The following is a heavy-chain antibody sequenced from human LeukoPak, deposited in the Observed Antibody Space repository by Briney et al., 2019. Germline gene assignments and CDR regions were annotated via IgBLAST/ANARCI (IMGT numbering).Heavy chain of an antibody. CDR1: GGSIGNYY. CDR2: TSYSGNT. V-gene: IGHV4-59*01. J-gene: IGHJ6*02. Sequence: SETLSLTCVVSGGSIGNYYWNWIRQPPGKGLEWIGYTSYSGNTIYNPSLKSRVTISIDPFKNQLSLKVTSVTAADTAVYYCARDHGYFGMDVWGQGTTVTISS. CDR3: ARDHGYFGMDV.